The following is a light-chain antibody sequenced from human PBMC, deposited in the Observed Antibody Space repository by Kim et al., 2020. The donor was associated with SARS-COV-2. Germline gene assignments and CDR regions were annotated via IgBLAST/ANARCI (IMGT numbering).Light chain of an antibody. CDR3: QVWDSSSDHRVV. V-gene: IGLV3-21*04. Sequence: PGKTARITWGGNSIGSKSVHWYQEQPGQAPVLVISYDSDRPSGIPERFSGSNSGNTATLTISRVEAGDEADYYCQVWDSSSDHRVVFGGGTQLTVL. CDR2: YDS. J-gene: IGLJ2*01. CDR1: SIGSKS.